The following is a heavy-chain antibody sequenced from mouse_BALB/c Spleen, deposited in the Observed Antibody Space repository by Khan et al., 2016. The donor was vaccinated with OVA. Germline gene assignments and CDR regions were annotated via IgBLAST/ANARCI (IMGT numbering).Heavy chain of an antibody. CDR3: ARRDYEAMDY. D-gene: IGHD2-4*01. V-gene: IGHV14-1*02. J-gene: IGHJ4*01. CDR2: IDPENGNT. CDR1: DFNLKDYY. Sequence: VQLQQSGAELVRPGALVKLSCKASDFNLKDYYMHWVKQRPEQGLEWIGWIDPENGNTIYDPKFQDKASMTADTSSNTAYLQLSSLTSEDTAVYYCARRDYEAMDYWGQGTSVTVSS.